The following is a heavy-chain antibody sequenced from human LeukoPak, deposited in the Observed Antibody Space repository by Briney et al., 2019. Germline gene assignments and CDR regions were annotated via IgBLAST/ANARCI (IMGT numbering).Heavy chain of an antibody. CDR2: IIPILGIA. D-gene: IGHD4-17*01. Sequence: RRASVKVSCKASGYTFTGYYMHWVRQAPGQGLEWMGRIIPILGIANYAQKFQGRVTITADKSTSTAYMELSSLRSEDTAVYYCAREALSIDGSTVTTSKDSDWGQGTLVTVSS. CDR3: AREALSIDGSTVTTSKDSD. V-gene: IGHV1-69*04. J-gene: IGHJ4*02. CDR1: GYTFTGYY.